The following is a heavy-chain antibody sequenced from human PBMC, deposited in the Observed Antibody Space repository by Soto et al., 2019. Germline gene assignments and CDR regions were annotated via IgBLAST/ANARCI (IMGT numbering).Heavy chain of an antibody. D-gene: IGHD1-7*01. CDR2: ISYDGSYQ. J-gene: IGHJ3*01. V-gene: IGHV3-30*18. Sequence: QVQLVESGGGVVQPGRSLRLSCAASGFTFSSDGMHWVRQAPGKGLEWAAVISYDGSYQYYVDSVKGRFTISRDNSKNTVYLQMNSLRAEDTAVYYCAKDEISKTIRGDAFNFWGQGTMVTVSS. CDR1: GFTFSSDG. CDR3: AKDEISKTIRGDAFNF.